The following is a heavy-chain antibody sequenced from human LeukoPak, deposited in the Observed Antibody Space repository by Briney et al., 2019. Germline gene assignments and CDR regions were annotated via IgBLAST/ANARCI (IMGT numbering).Heavy chain of an antibody. CDR3: ARHARYTSNWPDFDY. J-gene: IGHJ4*02. Sequence: SEPLSLTCIVSGDSISSYYWSWIRQPPGKGLEWIGHIYSSGSTNYNPSLDSRLTLSVDTSKNQLSLKLSSVTAADTAVYYCARHARYTSNWPDFDYWGQGTLVTVSS. CDR1: GDSISSYY. CDR2: IYSSGST. V-gene: IGHV4-59*08. D-gene: IGHD6-13*01.